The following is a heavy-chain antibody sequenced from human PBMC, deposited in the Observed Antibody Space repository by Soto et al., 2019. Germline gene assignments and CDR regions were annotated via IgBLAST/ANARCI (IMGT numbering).Heavy chain of an antibody. Sequence: QVQLVQSGAEVKKPGSSVKVSCKASGGTFSSCAISWVRQAPGQGLEWMGGIIPIFGTANYAQKFQGRVTXTXAXSXXTAYMERSSLRSEDTAVYYCARHVPAAGYYYGMDVWGQGTTVTVSS. CDR1: GGTFSSCA. V-gene: IGHV1-69*05. J-gene: IGHJ6*02. CDR2: IIPIFGTA. CDR3: ARHVPAAGYYYGMDV. D-gene: IGHD2-2*01.